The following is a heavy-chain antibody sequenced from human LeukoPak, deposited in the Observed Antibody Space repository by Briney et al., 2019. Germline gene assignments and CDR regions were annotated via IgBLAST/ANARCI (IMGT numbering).Heavy chain of an antibody. J-gene: IGHJ4*02. CDR2: IYSGGST. Sequence: PGGSLRLPCAASGFIVSSKYMSWVRQAPGKGLEWVSVIYSGGSTYYAASVEGRFTISRDNPKNTVYLQMNSLRVEDTAVYYCARAGPIDYWGQGTLVTVSS. V-gene: IGHV3-53*01. CDR3: ARAGPIDY. CDR1: GFIVSSKY.